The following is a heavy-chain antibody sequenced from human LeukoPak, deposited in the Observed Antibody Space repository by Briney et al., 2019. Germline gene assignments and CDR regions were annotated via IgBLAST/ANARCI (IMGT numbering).Heavy chain of an antibody. CDR2: ISYDGSNK. CDR1: GFTFSSYA. Sequence: PGRSLRLSXAASGFTFSSYAMHWVRQAPGKGLEWVAVISYDGSNKYYADSVKGRFTISRDNSKNTLYLQMNSLRAEDTAVYYCNIVVVPAVHNWFDPWGQGTLVTVSS. CDR3: NIVVVPAVHNWFDP. J-gene: IGHJ5*02. D-gene: IGHD2-2*01. V-gene: IGHV3-30-3*01.